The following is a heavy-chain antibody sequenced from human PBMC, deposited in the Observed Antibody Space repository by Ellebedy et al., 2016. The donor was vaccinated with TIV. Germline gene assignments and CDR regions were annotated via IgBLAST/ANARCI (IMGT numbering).Heavy chain of an antibody. D-gene: IGHD3-22*01. CDR2: ISYDGKKI. Sequence: GESLKISCAASGFIFSSYGMHWVRQAPGRGLEWVAVISYDGKKIFYRDSVKGRFTISRDISKSTLYLQMSSLRPDDTAVYHCAKQRATNWLTADSWGQGTLVAVSS. V-gene: IGHV3-30*18. CDR3: AKQRATNWLTADS. J-gene: IGHJ4*02. CDR1: GFIFSSYG.